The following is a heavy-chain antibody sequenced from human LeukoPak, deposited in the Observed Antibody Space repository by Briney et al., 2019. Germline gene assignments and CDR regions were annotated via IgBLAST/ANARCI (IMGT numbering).Heavy chain of an antibody. V-gene: IGHV3-23*01. Sequence: GGSLRLSCAASGFPFSNFAMSWVRQAPGKGLEWVSSISGSGISTCYADSLKGRFTISRDNFKNTLFLQLNSLRAEDTAVYYCAKDLRGYDMDFDYWGQGTLVTVSS. CDR2: ISGSGIST. CDR3: AKDLRGYDMDFDY. D-gene: IGHD5-12*01. J-gene: IGHJ4*02. CDR1: GFPFSNFA.